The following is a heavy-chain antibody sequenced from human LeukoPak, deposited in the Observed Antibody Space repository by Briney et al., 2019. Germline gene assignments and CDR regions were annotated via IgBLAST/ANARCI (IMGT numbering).Heavy chain of an antibody. D-gene: IGHD5-24*01. Sequence: PSETLSLTCAVSGSSISSDYYWGWIRQPPGKGLEWIGSIYHSGRTYYNPSLKSRVSISVDTSKNQFSLKLTSVTAADTAVYYCARRAYNYVCFDYWGQGTLVTVSS. CDR1: GSSISSDYY. CDR3: ARRAYNYVCFDY. J-gene: IGHJ4*02. V-gene: IGHV4-38-2*01. CDR2: IYHSGRT.